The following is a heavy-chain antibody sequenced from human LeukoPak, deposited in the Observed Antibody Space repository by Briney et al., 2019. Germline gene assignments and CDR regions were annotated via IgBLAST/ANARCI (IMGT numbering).Heavy chain of an antibody. V-gene: IGHV3-30*18. Sequence: GGSLRLSCAASGFTFSSYGMHWVRQAPGKGLEWVAVISYDGSNKYYADSVKGRFTISRDNSKNTLYLQMNSLRAEDTAVYYCAKGSRYFDWLVDYWGQGTLVTVSS. J-gene: IGHJ4*02. CDR1: GFTFSSYG. CDR2: ISYDGSNK. CDR3: AKGSRYFDWLVDY. D-gene: IGHD3-9*01.